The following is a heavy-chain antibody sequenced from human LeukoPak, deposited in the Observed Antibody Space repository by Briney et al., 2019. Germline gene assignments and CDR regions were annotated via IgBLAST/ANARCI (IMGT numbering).Heavy chain of an antibody. J-gene: IGHJ4*02. V-gene: IGHV3-23*01. CDR2: FSGTSST. Sequence: PGGSLRLSCAASGFTFSSYAMSWVRQAPGRGLGWVSTFSGTSSTSYADAVKGRVTISRDNSKNTLYLQLNSLRAEDTAVYYCAKLKQWRPQRYFFEYWGQGALVTVAS. CDR1: GFTFSSYA. CDR3: AKLKQWRPQRYFFEY. D-gene: IGHD6-19*01.